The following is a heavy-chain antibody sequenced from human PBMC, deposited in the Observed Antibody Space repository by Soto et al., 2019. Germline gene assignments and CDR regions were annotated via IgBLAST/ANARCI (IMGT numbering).Heavy chain of an antibody. CDR1: GFSFTTTRMG. CDR2: IYWDGER. D-gene: IGHD1-1*01. CDR3: ALRDSTGTTTYCDS. V-gene: IGHV2-5*02. Sequence: QITLKEAGHTLVQPTETLTLTCTFSGFSFTTTRMGVGWTRQPPGRALEWLAIIYWDGERRYNPLLRRRLTLTEDTSKNQVVLTMTNMDPKDSATYYCALRDSTGTTTYCDSWGQGIPVTVAS. J-gene: IGHJ4*02.